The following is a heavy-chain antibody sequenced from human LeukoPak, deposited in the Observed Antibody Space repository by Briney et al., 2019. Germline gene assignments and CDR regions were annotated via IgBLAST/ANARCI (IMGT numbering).Heavy chain of an antibody. CDR2: IYYSGST. Sequence: SETLSLTCTVSGGSISSGSYYWSCIRRPPGMGLECIGYIYYSGSTKYDPSLRSRVTISLDTSRNQFSLNLSSVTAADTAVYYCARAPAGPPYYYMQVWGRGTTVTVSS. V-gene: IGHV4-61*01. J-gene: IGHJ6*03. CDR1: GGSISSGSYY. CDR3: ARAPAGPPYYYMQV.